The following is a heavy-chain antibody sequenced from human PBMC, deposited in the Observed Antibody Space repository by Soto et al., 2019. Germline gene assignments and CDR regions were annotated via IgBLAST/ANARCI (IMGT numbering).Heavy chain of an antibody. CDR2: ISGSGASI. CDR1: GFTFSGYV. V-gene: IGHV3-23*01. Sequence: EVQLLESGGNLVQPGGSLRLSCAASGFTFSGYVMSWVRQAPGKGLEWVSTISGSGASIYDADSVKGRFTISRDNSKNTVYLQMNSLRAEATAVYYCAKDGRGSCTGGTCYGSDYWGQGTLVTVSS. D-gene: IGHD2-15*01. J-gene: IGHJ4*02. CDR3: AKDGRGSCTGGTCYGSDY.